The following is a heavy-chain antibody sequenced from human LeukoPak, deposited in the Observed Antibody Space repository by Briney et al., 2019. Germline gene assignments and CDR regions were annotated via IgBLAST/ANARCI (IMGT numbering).Heavy chain of an antibody. D-gene: IGHD3-22*01. CDR1: GGSISSSSYY. CDR2: IYYSGST. V-gene: IGHV4-39*01. J-gene: IGHJ5*02. Sequence: SETLSLTCTVSGGSISSSSYYWGWIRQPPGKGLEWIGSIYYSGSTYYNPSLKSRVTISVDTSKNQSSLKLSSVTAADTAEYYCARPQLLYDKGWFDPWGQGTLVTVSS. CDR3: ARPQLLYDKGWFDP.